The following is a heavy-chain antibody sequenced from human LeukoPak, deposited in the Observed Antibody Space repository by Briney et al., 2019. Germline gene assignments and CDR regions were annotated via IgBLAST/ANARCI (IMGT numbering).Heavy chain of an antibody. V-gene: IGHV1-18*01. Sequence: ASVRVSCKASGYTFTSYGISWVRQAPGQGLEWMGWISAYNGNTNYAQKLQGRVTMTTDTSTSTAYMELRSLRSDDTAVYYCARDRGSSMPAMFDPWGQGTLVTVSS. CDR1: GYTFTSYG. CDR2: ISAYNGNT. CDR3: ARDRGSSMPAMFDP. D-gene: IGHD6-13*01. J-gene: IGHJ5*02.